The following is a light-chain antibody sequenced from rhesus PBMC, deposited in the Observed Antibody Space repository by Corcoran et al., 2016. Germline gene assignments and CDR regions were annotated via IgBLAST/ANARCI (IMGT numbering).Light chain of an antibody. CDR3: MQALEFPLT. V-gene: IGKV2-104*02. J-gene: IGKJ4*01. CDR1: QSLLDSEDGNTY. CDR2: EVS. Sequence: DIVMTQTPLSLPVTPGEPASISCRSSQSLLDSEDGNTYLDWYLQKPGQSPQRWIYEVSNRATGVPDRFSGAGSDTDFTMKISRVEAEDVWVYYCMQALEFPLTFGGGTKVEIK.